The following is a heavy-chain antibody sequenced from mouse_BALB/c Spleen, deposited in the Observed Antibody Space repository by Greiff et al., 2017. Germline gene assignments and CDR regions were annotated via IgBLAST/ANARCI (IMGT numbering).Heavy chain of an antibody. D-gene: IGHD2-1*01. CDR2: INPYNDGT. CDR3: AREGNYWYFDV. Sequence: VQLQQSGPELVKPGASVKMSCKASGYTFTSYVMHWVKRKPGQGLEWIGYINPYNDGTKYNEKFKGKATLTSDKSSSTAYMELSSLTSEDSAVYYCAREGNYWYFDVWGAGTTVTVSS. J-gene: IGHJ1*01. V-gene: IGHV1-14*01. CDR1: GYTFTSYV.